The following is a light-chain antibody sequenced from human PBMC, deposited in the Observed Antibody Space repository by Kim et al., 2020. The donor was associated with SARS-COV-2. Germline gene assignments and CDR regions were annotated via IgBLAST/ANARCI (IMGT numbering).Light chain of an antibody. V-gene: IGLV1-51*01. CDR1: SCNIGNNY. J-gene: IGLJ2*01. Sequence: GQKVTISCSGSSCNIGNNYVSWYRQLPRTAPKLLIYDNNKRPSGIPDRFSGAKSGTSATLGITGLQTGDEADYYCGTWDSRLSAVVFGGGTQLTVL. CDR3: GTWDSRLSAVV. CDR2: DNN.